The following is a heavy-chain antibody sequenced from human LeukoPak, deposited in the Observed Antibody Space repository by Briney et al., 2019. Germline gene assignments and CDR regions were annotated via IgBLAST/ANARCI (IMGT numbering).Heavy chain of an antibody. CDR1: CGSISSGGYS. J-gene: IGHJ4*02. Sequence: PSETLSLTCTVSCGSISSGGYSWSWIRQHPGKGLEWIGYIYYSGSTYYNPSLKSRVTISVDTSKNQFSLKLSSVTAADTAVYYCARSNYGSVRGYFDYWGQGTLVTVSS. CDR3: ARSNYGSVRGYFDY. V-gene: IGHV4-31*03. D-gene: IGHD3-10*01. CDR2: IYYSGST.